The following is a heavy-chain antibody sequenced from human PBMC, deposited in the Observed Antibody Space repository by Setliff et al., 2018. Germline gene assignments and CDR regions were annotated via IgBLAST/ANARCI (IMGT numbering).Heavy chain of an antibody. D-gene: IGHD3-16*01. J-gene: IGHJ4*02. CDR3: ARDGGEY. Sequence: GGSLRLSCAASEFIFRSYIVSWVRQPPGKGLEWVSSISSSSSYIYYADSVKGRFTMSRDNAKNSLYLQMNSLRAEDTAVYYCARDGGEYWGQGTLVTVSS. V-gene: IGHV3-21*06. CDR2: ISSSSSYI. CDR1: EFIFRSYI.